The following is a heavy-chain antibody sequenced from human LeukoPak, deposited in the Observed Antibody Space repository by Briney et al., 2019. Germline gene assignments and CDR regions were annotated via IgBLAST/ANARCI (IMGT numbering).Heavy chain of an antibody. D-gene: IGHD3-22*01. Sequence: SETLSLTCTVSGGSISSGDYYWTWIRQPPGKGLEWTGYIYYSGNTHYNPSLKSRVSISVDTAKNQFSLNLSSVTAADTAVYYCARDQNKYDSSGYYYYQYGMDVWGQGTTVTVSS. J-gene: IGHJ6*02. CDR1: GGSISSGDYY. CDR2: IYYSGNT. CDR3: ARDQNKYDSSGYYYYQYGMDV. V-gene: IGHV4-30-4*01.